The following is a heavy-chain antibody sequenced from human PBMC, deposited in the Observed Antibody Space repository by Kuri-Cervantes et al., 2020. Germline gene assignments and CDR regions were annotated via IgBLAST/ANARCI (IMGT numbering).Heavy chain of an antibody. CDR1: GYTFTGYY. D-gene: IGHD1-1*01. Sequence: ASVKVSCKASGYTFTGYYMHWVRQAPGQGLEWMGWINPNSGGTNYAQKFQGWVTMTRDTSISTAYMELSRLRSDDTAVYYCASKASYNWNDPRYYYYMDVWGKGTTVTVSS. J-gene: IGHJ6*03. V-gene: IGHV1-2*04. CDR3: ASKASYNWNDPRYYYYMDV. CDR2: INPNSGGT.